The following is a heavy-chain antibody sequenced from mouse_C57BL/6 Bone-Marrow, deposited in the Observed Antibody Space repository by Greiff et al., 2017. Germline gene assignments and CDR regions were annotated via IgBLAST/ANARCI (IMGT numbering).Heavy chain of an antibody. CDR2: IYPGNSDT. D-gene: IGHD2-1*01. CDR3: TGNYFFAY. Sequence: VQLQQSGTVLARPGASVKMSCKTSGYTFTSYWMNWVKQRPGQGLEWLGAIYPGNSDTCYNQKFKGKATLTAVTPARTAYMELSSLTNEDAEFYYCTGNYFFAYWGQGTLVTVSA. V-gene: IGHV1-5*01. CDR1: GYTFTSYW. J-gene: IGHJ3*01.